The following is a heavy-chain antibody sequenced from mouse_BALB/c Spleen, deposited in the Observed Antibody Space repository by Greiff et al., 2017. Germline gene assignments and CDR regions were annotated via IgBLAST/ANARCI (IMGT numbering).Heavy chain of an antibody. D-gene: IGHD1-1*01. J-gene: IGHJ3*01. Sequence: LVKTGASVKISCKASGYSFTGCYMHWVKQSHGKSLEWIGYISCYNGATSYNQKFKGKATFTVDTSSSTAYMQFNSLTSEDSAVYYCARSEYYGSSAAWFAYWGQGTLVTVSA. CDR3: ARSEYYGSSAAWFAY. V-gene: IGHV1S34*01. CDR1: GYSFTGCY. CDR2: ISCYNGAT.